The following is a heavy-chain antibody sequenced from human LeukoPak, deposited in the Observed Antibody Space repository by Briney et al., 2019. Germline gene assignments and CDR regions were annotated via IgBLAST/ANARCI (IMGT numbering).Heavy chain of an antibody. Sequence: KPSETLSLTCTVSGGSISSSGYYWGWIRQPPGKGLEWIGSIFYSGSTYYNPSLNSRVTISIDTSKNQFSLRLSSVTAADTAVYYCARQMNTVTADYWGQGTLVTVSS. J-gene: IGHJ4*02. D-gene: IGHD4-17*01. V-gene: IGHV4-39*01. CDR1: GGSISSSGYY. CDR2: IFYSGST. CDR3: ARQMNTVTADY.